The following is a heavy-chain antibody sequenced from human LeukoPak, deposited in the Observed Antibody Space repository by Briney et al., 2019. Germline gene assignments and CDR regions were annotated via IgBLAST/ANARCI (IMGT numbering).Heavy chain of an antibody. V-gene: IGHV3-7*01. Sequence: GGSLRLSCAASGFTFSSYWMSWVRQAPGKGLEWVANIKQDGSEKYYVDSVKGRFTISRDNAKNSLYLQMNSLRAEDTAVYYCGRDPYSSGWPSYYYYGMDVWGQGTTVTVSS. D-gene: IGHD6-19*01. CDR3: GRDPYSSGWPSYYYYGMDV. CDR1: GFTFSSYW. CDR2: IKQDGSEK. J-gene: IGHJ6*02.